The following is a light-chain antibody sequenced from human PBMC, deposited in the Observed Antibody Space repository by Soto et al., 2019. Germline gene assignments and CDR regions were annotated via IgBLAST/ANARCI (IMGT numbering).Light chain of an antibody. Sequence: DIPMTQSPSSLSASVGDRVTITCRASQRIASYLNWYQQRPGEAPNLMIYTASNLQTGVPSRFSGSGSGADFTLTISGLQPEDFATYYCQQSYSRISFGGGTKVEIK. CDR1: QRIASY. CDR2: TAS. V-gene: IGKV1-39*01. J-gene: IGKJ4*01. CDR3: QQSYSRIS.